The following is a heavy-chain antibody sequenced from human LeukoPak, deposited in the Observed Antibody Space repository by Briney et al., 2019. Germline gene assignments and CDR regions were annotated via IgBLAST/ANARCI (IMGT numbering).Heavy chain of an antibody. V-gene: IGHV1-24*01. CDR1: GYNLNELS. J-gene: IGHJ3*02. CDR3: VTDHSGLEMSVFDI. Sequence: ASVKVSCKVSGYNLNELSMHWLRQTPGKGLEWMGGFDPEDGEPIYAHTFEGRATMTVDTSTDTAYMGLISLRSEDTAVYYCVTDHSGLEMSVFDIWGQGTMVTVSS. D-gene: IGHD5-24*01. CDR2: FDPEDGEP.